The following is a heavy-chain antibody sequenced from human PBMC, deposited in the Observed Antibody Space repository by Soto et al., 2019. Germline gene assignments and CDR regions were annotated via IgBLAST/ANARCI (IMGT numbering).Heavy chain of an antibody. CDR1: GGSFSGYY. CDR3: ARKRGTPMLLTGTTLAPFQH. V-gene: IGHV4-34*01. CDR2: INHSGST. D-gene: IGHD1-7*01. Sequence: SETLSLTCAVYGGSFSGYYWSWIRQPPGKGLEWIGEINHSGSTNYNPSLKSRVTISVDTPKNQFSLKLSSVTAADTAVYYCARKRGTPMLLTGTTLAPFQHWGQGTLVTVSS. J-gene: IGHJ1*01.